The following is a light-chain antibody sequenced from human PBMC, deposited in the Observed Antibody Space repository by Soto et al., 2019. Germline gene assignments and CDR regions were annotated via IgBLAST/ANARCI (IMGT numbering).Light chain of an antibody. CDR2: AAS. CDR3: QQYNTAPLT. V-gene: IGKV1-27*01. CDR1: QGISTS. Sequence: DIPMTQSPSSLSASVGDRVTITCRASQGISTSLAWYQQQPGKVPKLLISAASSLQSGVPSRFSGSGSDTDFTLTIISLQPEDVATYFCQQYNTAPLTFGGGTKVGIK. J-gene: IGKJ4*01.